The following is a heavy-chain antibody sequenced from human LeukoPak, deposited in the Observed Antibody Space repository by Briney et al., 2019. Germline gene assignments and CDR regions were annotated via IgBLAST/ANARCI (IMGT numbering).Heavy chain of an antibody. CDR3: AKGMYYYGSGSYSFDY. CDR2: ISWNSGCI. J-gene: IGHJ4*02. Sequence: SLRLSCAASGFTFDDYATHWVRQAPGKGLEWVSGISWNSGCIGYADSVKGRFTISRDNAKNSLYLQMNSLRAEDTALYYCAKGMYYYGSGSYSFDYWGQGTLVTVSS. V-gene: IGHV3-9*01. D-gene: IGHD3-10*01. CDR1: GFTFDDYA.